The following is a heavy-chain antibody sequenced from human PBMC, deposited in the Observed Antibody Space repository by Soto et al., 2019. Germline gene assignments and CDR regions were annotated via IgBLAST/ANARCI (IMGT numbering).Heavy chain of an antibody. CDR3: ARSRGPAGSSWFDP. CDR2: FFHRGSS. V-gene: IGHV4-59*01. Sequence: SETLSLTCTVSGVAISIYYWSWIRQTPGKRLEWIGNFFHRGSSNYNPSLKSRVTIPVDTSKNQFSLKLTSVTAADTALYYCARSRGPAGSSWFDPWVQGTLVTVSS. CDR1: GVAISIYY. D-gene: IGHD2-2*01. J-gene: IGHJ5*02.